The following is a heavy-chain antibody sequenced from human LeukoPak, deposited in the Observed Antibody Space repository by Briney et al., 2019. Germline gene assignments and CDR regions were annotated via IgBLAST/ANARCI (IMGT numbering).Heavy chain of an antibody. V-gene: IGHV3-23*01. D-gene: IGHD2-2*01. CDR2: ISGSGGST. CDR3: ARGRYSSRSGGYYFDI. CDR1: GFTFSSYA. Sequence: GGSLRLSCAASGFTFSSYAMSWVRQAPGKGLEWVSAISGSGGSTYYADSVKGRFTISRDNSKNTLYLQMNSLRAEDTAVYYCARGRYSSRSGGYYFDIWGQGTLVTVSS. J-gene: IGHJ4*02.